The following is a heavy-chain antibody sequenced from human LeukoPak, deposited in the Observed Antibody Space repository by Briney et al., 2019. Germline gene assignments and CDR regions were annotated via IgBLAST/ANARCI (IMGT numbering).Heavy chain of an antibody. V-gene: IGHV4-30-2*01. D-gene: IGHD6-6*01. CDR1: GGSISSGGYS. CDR2: IDHSGST. CDR3: ARESSPYLAAFDI. J-gene: IGHJ3*02. Sequence: SVTLSLTGAVWGGSISSGGYSWSWIGQPPGKGLEWIGNIDHSGSTYYNPSLKSRVTISVDRSKNQFSLKLSSETAADTAVYYCARESSPYLAAFDISGQGTMVTVSS.